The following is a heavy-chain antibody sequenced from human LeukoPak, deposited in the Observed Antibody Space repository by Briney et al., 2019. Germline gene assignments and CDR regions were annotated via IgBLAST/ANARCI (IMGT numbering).Heavy chain of an antibody. Sequence: GGSLRLSCAASGFTFSSYGMHWVRQAPGKGLEWVAVISYDGSNKYYADSVKGRFTISRGNSKNTLYLQMNSLRAEDTAVYYCAKDPTDAFDIWGQGTMVTVSS. V-gene: IGHV3-30*18. CDR2: ISYDGSNK. CDR1: GFTFSSYG. J-gene: IGHJ3*02. CDR3: AKDPTDAFDI.